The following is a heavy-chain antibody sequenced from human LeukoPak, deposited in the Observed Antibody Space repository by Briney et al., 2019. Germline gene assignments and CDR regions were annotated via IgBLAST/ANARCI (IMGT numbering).Heavy chain of an antibody. CDR1: RGTFDSYG. Sequence: GASVKVSCKAPRGTFDSYGISWVRQAPGQGLEWMGGVMAIFGGVKYGQKFQGRATITTDASTSTAYMELRNLTSEDTGIYYCARGELGDRSGFSFFDYWGQGTLVTVSS. CDR3: ARGELGDRSGFSFFDY. D-gene: IGHD3-22*01. CDR2: VMAIFGGV. V-gene: IGHV1-69*05. J-gene: IGHJ4*02.